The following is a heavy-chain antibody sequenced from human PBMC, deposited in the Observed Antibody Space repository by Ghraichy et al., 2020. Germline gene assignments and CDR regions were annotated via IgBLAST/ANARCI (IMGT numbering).Heavy chain of an antibody. J-gene: IGHJ4*02. CDR1: GYTFTSYG. CDR3: ARDSGLWFGELSFDY. V-gene: IGHV1-18*01. Sequence: ASVKVSCKASGYTFTSYGISWVRQAPGQGLEWMGWISAYNGNTNYAQKLQGRVTMTTDTSTSTAYMELRSLRSDDTAVYYCARDSGLWFGELSFDYWGQGTLVTVSS. D-gene: IGHD3-10*01. CDR2: ISAYNGNT.